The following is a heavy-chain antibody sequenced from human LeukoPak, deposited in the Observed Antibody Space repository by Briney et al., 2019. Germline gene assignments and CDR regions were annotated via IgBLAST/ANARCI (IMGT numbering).Heavy chain of an antibody. CDR2: IRYDGSNK. J-gene: IGHJ3*02. CDR1: GFTFSSYG. D-gene: IGHD6-13*01. CDR3: AKDRRSSSWYIAFDI. V-gene: IGHV3-30*02. Sequence: GGSLRLSCAASGFTFSSYGMHWVRQAPGKGLEWVAFIRYDGSNKYYADSVKGRFTISRDNSKNTLYLQMNSLRAEDTAVYYCAKDRRSSSWYIAFDIWGQGTMVTVSS.